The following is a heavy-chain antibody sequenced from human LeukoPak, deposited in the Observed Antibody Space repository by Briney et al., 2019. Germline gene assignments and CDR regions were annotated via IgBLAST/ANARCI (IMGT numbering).Heavy chain of an antibody. CDR2: ISVSGDRT. CDR1: GFTFSSSA. CDR3: AKGYYGSGSYGWFDY. J-gene: IGHJ4*02. Sequence: GGTLRLSCEASGFTFSSSAMNWVRQAPGKGLEWVSSISVSGDRTYYADSVKGRFTISRDNSKNTLFLQMNSLRAEDTAVYYCAKGYYGSGSYGWFDYWGQGTLVTVSS. V-gene: IGHV3-23*01. D-gene: IGHD3-10*01.